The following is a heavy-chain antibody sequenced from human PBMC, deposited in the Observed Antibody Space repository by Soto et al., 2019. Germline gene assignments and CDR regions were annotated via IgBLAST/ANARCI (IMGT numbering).Heavy chain of an antibody. CDR1: GFTFSDHY. CDR3: AAVVVITTAEYFQH. CDR2: TRNKANSYTT. V-gene: IGHV3-72*01. D-gene: IGHD3-22*01. Sequence: GSLRLSCAASGFTFSDHYMDWVRQAPGKGLEWVGRTRNKANSYTTEYAASVKGRFTISRDDSKNSLYLQMNSLKTEDTAVYYCAAVVVITTAEYFQHWGQG. J-gene: IGHJ1*01.